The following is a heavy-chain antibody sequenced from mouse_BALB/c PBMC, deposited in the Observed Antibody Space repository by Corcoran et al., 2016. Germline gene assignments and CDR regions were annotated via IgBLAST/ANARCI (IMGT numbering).Heavy chain of an antibody. CDR2: INTYTGEP. V-gene: IGHV9-3-1*01. CDR3: ASYRYDNAY. J-gene: IGHJ3*01. CDR1: GYTFTNYG. D-gene: IGHD2-14*01. Sequence: QIHLVQSGPELKKPGETVKISCKASGYTFTNYGMNWMKQAPGKGLKWMGWINTYTGEPTYVDDFKVRFAFSLETSASTAYLQINNLKNEDTATYFCASYRYDNAYWGQGTLVTVSA.